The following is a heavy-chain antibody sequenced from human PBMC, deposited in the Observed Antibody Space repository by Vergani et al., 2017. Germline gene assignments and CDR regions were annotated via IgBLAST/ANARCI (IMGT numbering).Heavy chain of an antibody. CDR2: ISYDGSNK. CDR3: AKGGSYSNAYYYYGMDV. V-gene: IGHV3-30*18. Sequence: QVQLVESGGGVVQPGRSLRLSCAASGFTFSSYGMHWVRQAPGKGLEWVAVISYDGSNKYYADSVKGRFTISRDNSKNTLYLQMNSLRAEDTAVYYCAKGGSYSNAYYYYGMDVWGQGTTVTVSS. D-gene: IGHD4-11*01. J-gene: IGHJ6*02. CDR1: GFTFSSYG.